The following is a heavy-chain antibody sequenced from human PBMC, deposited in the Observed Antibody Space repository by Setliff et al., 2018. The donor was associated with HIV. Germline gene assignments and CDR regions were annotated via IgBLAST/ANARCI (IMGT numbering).Heavy chain of an antibody. V-gene: IGHV4-59*01. D-gene: IGHD4-17*01. CDR1: GVSITSYY. CDR3: ASSLNGDSEPWYFDL. CDR2: IYYSGSTSGGT. J-gene: IGHJ2*01. Sequence: SETLSLTCTVSGVSITSYYWSWIRQPPGKGLEWIGFIYYSGSTSGGTNYNPSLKSRVTISLDTSKNQFSLNLSSVTAADTAVYYCASSLNGDSEPWYFDLWGRGTLVTVSS.